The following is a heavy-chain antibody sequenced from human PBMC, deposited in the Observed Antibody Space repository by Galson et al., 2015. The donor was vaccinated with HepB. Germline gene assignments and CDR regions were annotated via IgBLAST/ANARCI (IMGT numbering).Heavy chain of an antibody. Sequence: SLRLSCAASGFTVSSNYMSWVRQAPGKGLEWVSVIYSGGSTYYADSVKGRFTISRHNSKNTLYLQMNSLRAEDTAVYYCARARDYGDQGGYYYYYGMDVWGQGTTVTVSS. CDR1: GFTVSSNY. V-gene: IGHV3-53*04. D-gene: IGHD4-17*01. CDR2: IYSGGST. J-gene: IGHJ6*02. CDR3: ARARDYGDQGGYYYYYGMDV.